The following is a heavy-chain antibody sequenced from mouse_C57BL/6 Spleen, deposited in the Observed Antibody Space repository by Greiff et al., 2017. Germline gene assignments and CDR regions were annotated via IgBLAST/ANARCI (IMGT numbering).Heavy chain of an antibody. CDR3: ARGVGRYFDD. J-gene: IGHJ2*01. CDR2: IYPGRGST. Sequence: VQLQQPGAELVKPGASVKMSCKASGYTFTSYWITWVKQRPGQGLEWIGDIYPGRGSTHYNEKFKSKATLTVDTSSSTAYMQLSSLTSEDSAVYDCARGVGRYFDDWGQGTTLTVSS. CDR1: GYTFTSYW. D-gene: IGHD4-1*01. V-gene: IGHV1-55*01.